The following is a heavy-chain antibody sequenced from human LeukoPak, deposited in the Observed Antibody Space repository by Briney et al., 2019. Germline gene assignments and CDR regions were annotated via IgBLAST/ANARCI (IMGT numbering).Heavy chain of an antibody. V-gene: IGHV3-30*02. D-gene: IGHD1-26*01. CDR2: IRYDGSNK. CDR3: ARGYSGSYYDPNYYYYYYMDV. J-gene: IGHJ6*03. CDR1: GFTFSSYG. Sequence: GGSLRLSCAASGFTFSSYGMHWVRQAPGKGLEWVAFIRYDGSNKYYADSVKGRFTISRDNSKNTLYLQMNSLRAEDTAVYYCARGYSGSYYDPNYYYYYYMDVWGKGTTVTVSS.